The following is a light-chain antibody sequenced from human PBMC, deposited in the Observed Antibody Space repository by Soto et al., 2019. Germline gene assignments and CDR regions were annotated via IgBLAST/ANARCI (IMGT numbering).Light chain of an antibody. CDR3: QRRSSWPPDT. CDR2: DAS. CDR1: QSVSSY. V-gene: IGKV3-11*01. J-gene: IGKJ4*01. Sequence: DIVLTQSPATLSLSPGERATLSCRASQSVSSYLAWYQQKPGQAPRLLIYDASNRATGIPARFSGRGSGTDFTRTISSLEPEDFAVYYCQRRSSWPPDTFGGGTKVEIK.